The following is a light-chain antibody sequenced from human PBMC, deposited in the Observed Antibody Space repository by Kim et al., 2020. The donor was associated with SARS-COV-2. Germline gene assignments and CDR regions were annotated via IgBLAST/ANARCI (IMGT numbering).Light chain of an antibody. CDR2: RNN. J-gene: IGLJ3*02. Sequence: ELTQPPSASGTPGQRVTISCSGSTSHIGSNYVFWYQHLPGTAPKLLIYRNNQRPSGVPDRVSGSKSGTSASLAISGLRSEDEADYYCAAWDGSLSGRVFGGGTKLTVL. V-gene: IGLV1-47*01. CDR3: AAWDGSLSGRV. CDR1: TSHIGSNY.